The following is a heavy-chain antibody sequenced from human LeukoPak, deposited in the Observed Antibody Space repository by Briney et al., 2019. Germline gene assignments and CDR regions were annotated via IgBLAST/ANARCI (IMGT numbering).Heavy chain of an antibody. Sequence: ESGPTLVNPTQTLTLTCTFSGFSLSTPGMCVTWTRQPPGKALEWLARIDWDDDKYYSTSLRTRLTISKDTSKNQVVLTMTNMDPVDTATYYCAHADTAMVHIDYWGQGTLVTVSS. D-gene: IGHD5-18*01. CDR2: IDWDDDK. J-gene: IGHJ4*02. CDR3: AHADTAMVHIDY. CDR1: GFSLSTPGMC. V-gene: IGHV2-70*12.